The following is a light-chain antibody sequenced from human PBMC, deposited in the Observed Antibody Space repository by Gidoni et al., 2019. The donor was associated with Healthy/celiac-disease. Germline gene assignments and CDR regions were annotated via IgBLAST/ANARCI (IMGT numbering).Light chain of an antibody. CDR2: GKN. V-gene: IGLV3-19*01. CDR3: NSRDSSGNHPVVV. J-gene: IGLJ2*01. Sequence: SSELTQDPAVSVALGPTVRITCQGHNLKSYSASWYQQKPGQAPVLVIYGKNNRPSGIPDRFSGSSSGNTASLTITGAQAEDEADYYCNSRDSSGNHPVVVFGGGTKLTVL. CDR1: NLKSYS.